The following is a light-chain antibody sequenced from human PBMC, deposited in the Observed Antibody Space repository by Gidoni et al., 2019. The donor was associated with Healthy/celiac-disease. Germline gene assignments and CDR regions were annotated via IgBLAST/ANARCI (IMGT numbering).Light chain of an antibody. J-gene: IGKJ1*01. CDR2: AAS. V-gene: IGKV1-8*01. CDR3: QQYYSYPRT. Sequence: AIRMTQSPSSFSASTGDRVTITCRASQGISSYLAWYQQKHGKAPKLLIYAASTLQSGVPSRFSGSGSGTDFTLTISCLQSEDFATYYCQQYYSYPRTFGQGTKVEIK. CDR1: QGISSY.